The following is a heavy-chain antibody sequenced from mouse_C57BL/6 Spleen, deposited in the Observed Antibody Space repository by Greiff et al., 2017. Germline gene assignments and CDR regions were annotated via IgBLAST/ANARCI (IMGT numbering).Heavy chain of an antibody. CDR1: GYTFTSYW. CDR2: IDPSDSYT. J-gene: IGHJ4*01. V-gene: IGHV1-69*01. CDR3: ARELPSYAMDY. D-gene: IGHD1-1*01. Sequence: VQLQQSGAELVMPGASVKLSCKASGYTFTSYWMHWVKQRPGQGLEWIGEIDPSDSYTNYNQKFKGKSTLTVDKSSSTAYMQLSSLTSEDSAVYYCARELPSYAMDYWGQGTSVTVSS.